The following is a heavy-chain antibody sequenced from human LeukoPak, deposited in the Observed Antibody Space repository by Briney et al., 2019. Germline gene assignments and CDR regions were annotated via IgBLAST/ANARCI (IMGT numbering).Heavy chain of an antibody. CDR3: ARDHYYDSSGYRQPFDP. D-gene: IGHD3-22*01. J-gene: IGHJ5*02. Sequence: PSETLSLTCAVYGGSLSGYYWSWIRQPPGKGLEWIGEINHSGSTNYNPSLKSRVTISVDTSKNQFSLKLSSVIAADTAVYYCARDHYYDSSGYRQPFDPWGQGTLVTVSS. V-gene: IGHV4-34*01. CDR1: GGSLSGYY. CDR2: INHSGST.